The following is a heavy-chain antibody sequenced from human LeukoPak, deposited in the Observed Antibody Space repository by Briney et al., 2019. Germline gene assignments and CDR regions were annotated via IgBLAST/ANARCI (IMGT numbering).Heavy chain of an antibody. D-gene: IGHD3-16*01. J-gene: IGHJ4*02. CDR3: ARPVVLGAYLRGAYYFDS. CDR1: GFTFRGYG. V-gene: IGHV3-33*08. Sequence: GGSLRLSCAVSGFTFRGYGIHWVRQAPGKGLEWVAVIWYDGSDKYHADSVKGRFTISRDNSKNTLYLQMNSLRVEDTAVYYCARPVVLGAYLRGAYYFDSWGQGTLVTVSS. CDR2: IWYDGSDK.